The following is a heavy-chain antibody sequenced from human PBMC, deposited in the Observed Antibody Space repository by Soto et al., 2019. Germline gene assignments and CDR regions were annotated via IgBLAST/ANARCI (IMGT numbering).Heavy chain of an antibody. V-gene: IGHV1-46*01. CDR1: GYTFTNYY. D-gene: IGHD4-17*01. Sequence: QVFLVQSGAEVKKPGASVKVSCKTSGYTFTNYYMHWVRQAPGQGLEWMGVINPSDGSTYSAHKFQGRVTMTRDTSTSTVYLELSSLRAEDSAMYYCVRDRFGYGDSGDWGQGTLVSVSS. CDR3: VRDRFGYGDSGD. J-gene: IGHJ4*02. CDR2: INPSDGST.